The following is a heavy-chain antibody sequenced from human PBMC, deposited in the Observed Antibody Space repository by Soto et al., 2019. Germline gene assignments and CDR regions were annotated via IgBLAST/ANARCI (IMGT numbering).Heavy chain of an antibody. CDR1: GGSSSSDY. D-gene: IGHD2-15*01. Sequence: QVQLQESGPGLVKPSETLALTCTVSGGSSSSDYWSWIRQPPGKGLEWIGYIYYSGSTTYNPSLKSRITISVDTSTNQFSLTLSSVTAADTAVYYCARVGFSGGTSYPVAYYYSMEVWGKGTTVTVSS. CDR3: ARVGFSGGTSYPVAYYYSMEV. V-gene: IGHV4-59*01. CDR2: IYYSGST. J-gene: IGHJ6*03.